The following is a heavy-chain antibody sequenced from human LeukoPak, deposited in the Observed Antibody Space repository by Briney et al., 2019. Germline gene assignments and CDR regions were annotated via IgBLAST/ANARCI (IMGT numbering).Heavy chain of an antibody. Sequence: GESLKISCKGSGYSFTSYWIGWVRQMPGKGLEWMGIIYPGDSDTRYSPSFQGQVTISADKSISTAYLQWSSLKASDTAMYCCARHMKRYYYDSSGYYLDYWGQGTLVTVSS. CDR1: GYSFTSYW. D-gene: IGHD3-22*01. V-gene: IGHV5-51*01. CDR3: ARHMKRYYYDSSGYYLDY. CDR2: IYPGDSDT. J-gene: IGHJ4*02.